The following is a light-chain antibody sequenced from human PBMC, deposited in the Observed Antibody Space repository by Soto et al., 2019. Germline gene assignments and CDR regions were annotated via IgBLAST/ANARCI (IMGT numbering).Light chain of an antibody. CDR2: DVT. CDR1: SSDVGSYNV. Sequence: QPVLTQPASVSGSPGQSITISCTGTSSDVGSYNVVSWYQHHPGKAPKLMIYDVTKRPSGVSNRFSGSKSGNTASLTISGLQAEDEADYYCCSYAGSSTYVFGTGTKVTVL. CDR3: CSYAGSSTYV. J-gene: IGLJ1*01. V-gene: IGLV2-23*02.